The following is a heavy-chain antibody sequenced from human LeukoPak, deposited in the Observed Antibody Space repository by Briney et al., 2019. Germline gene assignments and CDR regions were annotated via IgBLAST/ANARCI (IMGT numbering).Heavy chain of an antibody. Sequence: SETLSLTCAVYGGSFSGYYWSWLRQPPGKGLEWIGEINHSGSTNYNPSLKSRVTISVYTSKNKYSLKLSSVTAADTAVYYCARKKSIVGAAVDRFDYWGQGTLLTVSS. CDR3: ARKKSIVGAAVDRFDY. CDR2: INHSGST. CDR1: GGSFSGYY. V-gene: IGHV4-34*01. D-gene: IGHD1-26*01. J-gene: IGHJ4*02.